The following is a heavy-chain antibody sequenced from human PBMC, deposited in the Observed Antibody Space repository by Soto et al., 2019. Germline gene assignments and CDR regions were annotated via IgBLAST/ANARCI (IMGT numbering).Heavy chain of an antibody. CDR3: ARDTGDGTFDF. J-gene: IGHJ4*02. V-gene: IGHV1-18*04. CDR2: ISAYNGNT. CDR1: GYTFTSYG. D-gene: IGHD7-27*01. Sequence: ASVKVSCKASGYTFTSYGISWVRQAPGQGLEWMGWISAYNGNTNYAQKLQGRVTMTTDTSASTAYMELTSLRSEDTAVYYCARDTGDGTFDFWGQGTLVTVSS.